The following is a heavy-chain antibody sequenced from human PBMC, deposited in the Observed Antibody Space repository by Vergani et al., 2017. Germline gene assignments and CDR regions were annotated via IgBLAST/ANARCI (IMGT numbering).Heavy chain of an antibody. J-gene: IGHJ5*02. CDR1: GGSISSGGYS. D-gene: IGHD3-3*01. CDR2: IYHSGST. Sequence: QLQLQESGSGLVKPSQTLSLTCAVSGGSISSGGYSWSWIRQPPGKGLEWIGYIYHSGSTYYNPSLKSRVTISVDRSKNQFSLKLSSVTAADTAVYYCARASSSRITIFGVVIMAYNWFDPWGQGTLVTVSS. CDR3: ARASSSRITIFGVVIMAYNWFDP. V-gene: IGHV4-30-2*01.